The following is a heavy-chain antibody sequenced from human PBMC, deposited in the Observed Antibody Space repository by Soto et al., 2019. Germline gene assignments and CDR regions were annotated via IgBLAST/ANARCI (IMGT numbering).Heavy chain of an antibody. CDR2: IFYSGST. D-gene: IGHD6-19*01. J-gene: IGHJ4*02. V-gene: IGHV4-31*03. CDR1: GGSISSGGYY. Sequence: SETLSLTCTVSGGSISSGGYYWSWIRQHPGKGLEWIGYIFYSGSTYYNPSLKSRVTISVDTSKNQFSLKLSSVTAADTAVYYCARDTHSIAVAPFDYWGQGTLVTVSS. CDR3: ARDTHSIAVAPFDY.